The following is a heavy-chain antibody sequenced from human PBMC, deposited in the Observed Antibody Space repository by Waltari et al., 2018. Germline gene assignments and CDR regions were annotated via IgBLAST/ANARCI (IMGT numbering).Heavy chain of an antibody. Sequence: QVQLQESGPGLVKPSDTLSLTCAVSGYSIRSSNGWGWVRQPPGKGLAWIGYIYYSGSTYYNPSLKSRVTMSVDTSKNQFSLKLSSVTAVDTAVYYCARMYYYGSGSYPTSDYWGQGTLVTVSS. D-gene: IGHD3-10*01. CDR1: GYSIRSSNG. J-gene: IGHJ4*02. V-gene: IGHV4-28*01. CDR3: ARMYYYGSGSYPTSDY. CDR2: IYYSGST.